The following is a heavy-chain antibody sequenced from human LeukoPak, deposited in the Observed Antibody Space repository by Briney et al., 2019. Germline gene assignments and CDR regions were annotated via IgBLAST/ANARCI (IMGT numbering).Heavy chain of an antibody. Sequence: SETLPLTCAVYGGSFSGYYWSWIRQPPGKGLEWIGEINHSGSTNYNPSLKSRVTISVDTSKNQFSLKLSSVTAADTAVYYCARGRYCSSTSCYGGSFDYWGQGTLVTVSS. CDR1: GGSFSGYY. CDR2: INHSGST. V-gene: IGHV4-34*01. J-gene: IGHJ4*02. D-gene: IGHD2-2*01. CDR3: ARGRYCSSTSCYGGSFDY.